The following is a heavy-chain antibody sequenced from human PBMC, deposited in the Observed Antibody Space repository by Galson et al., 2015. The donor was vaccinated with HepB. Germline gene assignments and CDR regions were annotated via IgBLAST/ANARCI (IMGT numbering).Heavy chain of an antibody. V-gene: IGHV3-49*04. J-gene: IGHJ4*02. CDR2: IRSKTYGGTT. Sequence: SLRLSCADSGFTFGDYAMSWVRQAPGKGLEWVGFIRSKTYGGTTEYAASVKGRFIISRDDSKSIAYLQMNSLKTEDTAVYYCARTDYDILTGPFDSWGQGTLVTVSS. D-gene: IGHD3-9*01. CDR3: ARTDYDILTGPFDS. CDR1: GFTFGDYA.